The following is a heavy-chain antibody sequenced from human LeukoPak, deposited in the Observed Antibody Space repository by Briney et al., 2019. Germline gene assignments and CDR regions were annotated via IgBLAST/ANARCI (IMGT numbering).Heavy chain of an antibody. Sequence: GVSLRLSCAASGFTFSTCGMHWVRQAPGKGLEWVAFIRNDGSDKYYADSVTGRFTISRDNFKNTLYLQMNSLRAEDTAVYYCAKDQRTTGTACCGMDVWGQGTTVTVSS. CDR3: AKDQRTTGTACCGMDV. CDR2: IRNDGSDK. CDR1: GFTFSTCG. J-gene: IGHJ6*02. D-gene: IGHD1-1*01. V-gene: IGHV3-30*02.